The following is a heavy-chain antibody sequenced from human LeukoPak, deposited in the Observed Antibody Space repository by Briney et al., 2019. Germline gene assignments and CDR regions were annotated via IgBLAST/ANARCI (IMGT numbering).Heavy chain of an antibody. CDR3: ARPNSNDYGDYYYFDY. CDR1: GFTFSSYE. V-gene: IGHV3-48*03. Sequence: GGSLRLSCAASGFTFSSYEMNWVRQAPGKGLEWGSYISSSGSTIYYADSVKGRFTISRDNAKNSLYLQMNSLRAEDTAVYYCARPNSNDYGDYYYFDYWGQGTLVTVSS. CDR2: ISSSGSTI. J-gene: IGHJ4*02. D-gene: IGHD4-17*01.